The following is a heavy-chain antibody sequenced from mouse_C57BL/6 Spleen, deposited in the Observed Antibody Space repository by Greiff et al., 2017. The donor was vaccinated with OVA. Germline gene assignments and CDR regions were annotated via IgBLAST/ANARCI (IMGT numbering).Heavy chain of an antibody. J-gene: IGHJ2*01. CDR3: ARDGDSSGYIDY. CDR2: IYPSDSET. CDR1: GYTFTSYW. V-gene: IGHV1-61*01. D-gene: IGHD3-2*02. Sequence: QPGAELVRPGSSVKLSCKASGYTFTSYWMDWVKQRPGQGLEWIGNIYPSDSETHYNQKFKDKATLTVDKSSSTAYMQLSSLTSEDSAVYYCARDGDSSGYIDYWGQGTTLTVSS.